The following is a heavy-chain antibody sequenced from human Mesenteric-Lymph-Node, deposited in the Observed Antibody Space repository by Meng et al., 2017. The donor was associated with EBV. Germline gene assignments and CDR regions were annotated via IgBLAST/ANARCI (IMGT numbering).Heavy chain of an antibody. CDR2: ISGSGGST. CDR1: GVNFSSYA. CDR3: AKDVLGDY. J-gene: IGHJ4*02. D-gene: IGHD3-10*02. Sequence: EVQLVEFGGGLVHPGRSLRLSCAASGVNFSSYAMSWVRQAPGKGLEWVSAISGSGGSTFYADSVKGRFTITRDNSKNTLYLQMNSLRAEDTAVYYCAKDVLGDYWGQGTLVTVSS. V-gene: IGHV3-23*04.